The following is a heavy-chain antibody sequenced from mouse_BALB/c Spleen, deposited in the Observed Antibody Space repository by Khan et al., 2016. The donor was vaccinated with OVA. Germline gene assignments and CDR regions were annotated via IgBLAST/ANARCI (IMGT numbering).Heavy chain of an antibody. V-gene: IGHV5-6-3*01. Sequence: EVELVESGGGLVQPGGSLKLSCAASGFTFSSYGMSWVRQTPDKRLELVATINSNGGSTYYPDSVKGRITISRDNAKNTLYLQMRSLKSEETAMNYCARMASSMNWGRGTTLAFSA. CDR2: INSNGGST. CDR1: GFTFSSYG. CDR3: ARMASSMN. J-gene: IGHJ2*01.